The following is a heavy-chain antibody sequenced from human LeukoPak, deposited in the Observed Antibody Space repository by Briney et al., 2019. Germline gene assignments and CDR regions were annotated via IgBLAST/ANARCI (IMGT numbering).Heavy chain of an antibody. CDR1: GLTFSSSW. Sequence: PGGSLRLSCAASGLTFSSSWMTWVRQAPGKGLEWVANIKEDASETNYVGSAMGRFAISRDNAKNTLYLQMNSLRVEDTAIYYCTRGSPLDSWGQGTQVTVSS. CDR3: TRGSPLDS. V-gene: IGHV3-7*01. J-gene: IGHJ4*02. D-gene: IGHD1-26*01. CDR2: IKEDASET.